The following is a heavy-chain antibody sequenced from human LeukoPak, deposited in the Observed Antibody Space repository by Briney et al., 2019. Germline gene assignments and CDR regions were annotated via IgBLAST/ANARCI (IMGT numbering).Heavy chain of an antibody. Sequence: PSEILSLTCAVYGGSFSGYYWSWIRQPPGKGLEWIGEINHSGSTNYNPSLKSRVTISVDTSKNQFSLKLSSVTAADTAVYYCARAGYDYVWGSYRASFDYWGQGTLVTVSS. D-gene: IGHD3-16*02. J-gene: IGHJ4*02. V-gene: IGHV4-34*01. CDR2: INHSGST. CDR3: ARAGYDYVWGSYRASFDY. CDR1: GGSFSGYY.